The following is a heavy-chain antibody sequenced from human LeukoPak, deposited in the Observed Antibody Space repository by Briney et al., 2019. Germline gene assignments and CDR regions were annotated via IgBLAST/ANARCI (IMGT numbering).Heavy chain of an antibody. Sequence: GGSLRLSCAASGFTFSSYSMNWVRQAPGKGLEWVSSTSSSSSYIYYADSVKGRFTISRDNAKNSLYLQMNSLRAEDTAVYYCARDLDYGDYAFDYWGQGTLVTVSS. J-gene: IGHJ4*02. CDR2: TSSSSSYI. V-gene: IGHV3-21*01. CDR1: GFTFSSYS. D-gene: IGHD4-17*01. CDR3: ARDLDYGDYAFDY.